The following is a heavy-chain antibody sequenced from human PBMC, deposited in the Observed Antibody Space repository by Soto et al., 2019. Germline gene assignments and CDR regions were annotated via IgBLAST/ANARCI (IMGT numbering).Heavy chain of an antibody. J-gene: IGHJ6*02. D-gene: IGHD1-26*01. CDR1: GYPFTSYG. CDR2: ISAYNGNT. CDR3: ARAWYSGSYLGAYYYYGMYF. V-gene: IGHV1-18*01. Sequence: ASVKVSCKASGYPFTSYGISWVRQAPGQGLEWMGWISAYNGNTNYAQKLQGRVTMTTDTSTSTAYMELRSLISDDTAVYYCARAWYSGSYLGAYYYYGMYFWCQGTTVTVSS.